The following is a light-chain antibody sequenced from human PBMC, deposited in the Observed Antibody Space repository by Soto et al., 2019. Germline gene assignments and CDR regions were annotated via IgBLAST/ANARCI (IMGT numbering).Light chain of an antibody. CDR3: CSYAGSSTYVV. V-gene: IGLV2-23*01. CDR1: SSDVGSSNL. Sequence: QSVLTQPASVSGSPGQSITISCTGTSSDVGSSNLVSWYQQHPGKAPKLMIYEGSKRPSGVSNRFSVSKSGNTASLTISGLQAEDEADYYCCSYAGSSTYVVFGGGTKLTVL. CDR2: EGS. J-gene: IGLJ2*01.